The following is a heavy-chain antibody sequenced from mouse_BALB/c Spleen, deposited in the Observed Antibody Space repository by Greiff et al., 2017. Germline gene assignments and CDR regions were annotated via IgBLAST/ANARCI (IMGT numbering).Heavy chain of an antibody. J-gene: IGHJ1*01. Sequence: VQLQQSGAELAKPGASVKMSCKASGYTFTSYWMHWVKQRPGQGLEWIGYINPSTGYTEYNQKFKDKATLTADKSSSTAYMQLSSLTSEDSAVYYCARDGSSYDFDVWGAGTTVTVSS. CDR1: GYTFTSYW. V-gene: IGHV1-7*01. D-gene: IGHD1-1*01. CDR3: ARDGSSYDFDV. CDR2: INPSTGYT.